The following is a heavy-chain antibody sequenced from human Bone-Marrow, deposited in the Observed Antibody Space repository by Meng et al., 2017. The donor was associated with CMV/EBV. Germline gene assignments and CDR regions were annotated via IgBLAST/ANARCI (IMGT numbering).Heavy chain of an antibody. CDR1: GGAISSYY. V-gene: IGHV4-59*01. D-gene: IGHD3-16*02. CDR2: IYYSGST. Sequence: SETLSLTCTVSGGAISSYYWSWIRQAPGEGLDWVGYIYYSGSTYYKPSLKSRVTMSLNASKRQFSLKLTSVTAADTAVYYCARGGGGGYHFDDWGRGTLVTVSS. CDR3: ARGGGGGYHFDD. J-gene: IGHJ4*01.